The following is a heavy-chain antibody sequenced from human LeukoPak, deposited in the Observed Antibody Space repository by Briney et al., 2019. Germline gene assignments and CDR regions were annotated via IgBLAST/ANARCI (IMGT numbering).Heavy chain of an antibody. CDR1: GGSISSSSYY. V-gene: IGHV4-39*01. Sequence: SETLSLTCTVSGGSISSSSYYWGWIRQPPGKGLEWIGSIYYSGSTYYNPSLKSRVTISVDTSKNQFSLKLSSVTAADTAVYYCARQMGAAMVRGNFDYWGQGTLVTVSS. D-gene: IGHD3-10*01. CDR3: ARQMGAAMVRGNFDY. CDR2: IYYSGST. J-gene: IGHJ4*02.